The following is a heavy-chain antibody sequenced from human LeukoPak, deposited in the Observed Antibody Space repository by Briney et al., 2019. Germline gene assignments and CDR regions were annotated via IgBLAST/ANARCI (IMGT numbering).Heavy chain of an antibody. V-gene: IGHV3-15*01. CDR1: GFTFSNAW. D-gene: IGHD5-12*01. Sequence: GGSLRLSCAASGFTFSNAWMSWVRQAPGKGLEWVGRIRSKTDGGATDYAAPVKGRFTVSRDDSKNTLYLQMDSLKTEDSAVYYCTPVISGYVFFDYWGQGTLVTVSS. CDR3: TPVISGYVFFDY. CDR2: IRSKTDGGAT. J-gene: IGHJ4*02.